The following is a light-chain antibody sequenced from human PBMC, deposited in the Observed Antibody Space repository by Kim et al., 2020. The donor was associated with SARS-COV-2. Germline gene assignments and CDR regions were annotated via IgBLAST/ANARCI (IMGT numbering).Light chain of an antibody. CDR1: GPDIGIDN. J-gene: IGLJ3*02. Sequence: QRITISGSGGGPDIGIDNFTWYQQLPGTAPNLLIYNDNQRPSGVPARFSGSKSGTSASLTINGLQSEDEADYYCAAWDDGLNGHWVFGGGTKLTVL. CDR3: AAWDDGLNGHWV. CDR2: NDN. V-gene: IGLV1-44*01.